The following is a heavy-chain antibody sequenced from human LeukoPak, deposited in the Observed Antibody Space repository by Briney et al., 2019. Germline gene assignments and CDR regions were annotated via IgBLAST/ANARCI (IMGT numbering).Heavy chain of an antibody. CDR2: ISSSGFTI. CDR3: ARVTFNYFDY. D-gene: IGHD1-14*01. CDR1: GFTFSTYE. V-gene: IGHV3-48*03. J-gene: IGHJ4*02. Sequence: GGSLRLSCAASGFTFSTYEMNWVRQATGKGLEWVSYISSSGFTIYYADSVKGRFTISRDNAKNSLYLRMSSLRAEDTAIYYCARVTFNYFDYWGQGTLVTVSS.